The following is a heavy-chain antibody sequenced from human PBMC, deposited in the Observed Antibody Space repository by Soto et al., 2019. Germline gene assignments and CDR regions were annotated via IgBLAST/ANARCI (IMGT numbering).Heavy chain of an antibody. Sequence: GESLKISCTGSGYQFTRYWIGWVRQMPGKGLEWMGIIYPGDSDTRYSPSFQGQVTISVDKSISTAYLQWSSLKASDTAMYYCARSGGWHRFDYWGQGTLVTVSS. CDR3: ARSGGWHRFDY. D-gene: IGHD6-19*01. CDR1: GYQFTRYW. J-gene: IGHJ4*02. CDR2: IYPGDSDT. V-gene: IGHV5-51*01.